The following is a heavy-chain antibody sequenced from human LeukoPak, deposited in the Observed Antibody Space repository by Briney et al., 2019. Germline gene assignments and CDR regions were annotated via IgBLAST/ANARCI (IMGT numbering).Heavy chain of an antibody. J-gene: IGHJ6*03. V-gene: IGHV1-8*01. CDR3: ARVSSNSWYYYYYYMDV. Sequence: ASVKVSCKASGYTFTSYYINWVRQATGQGLEWMGWMNPNSGNTSYAQKFQGRVTMTRNTSISTAYMELSSLRSEDTAVYYCARVSSNSWYYYYYYMDVWGKGTTVTISS. CDR1: GYTFTSYY. D-gene: IGHD6-13*01. CDR2: MNPNSGNT.